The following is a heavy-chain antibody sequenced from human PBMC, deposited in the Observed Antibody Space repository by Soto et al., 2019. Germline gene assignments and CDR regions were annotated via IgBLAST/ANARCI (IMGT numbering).Heavy chain of an antibody. CDR3: ARVVCSSTTCYFPGWFDP. J-gene: IGHJ5*02. Sequence: SETLSLTCTVSGGSISSGGYYWSWIRQHPGKGLEWIGYIYYSGSTYYNPSLKSRVTISVDTSKNQFSLNLSSVTAADTAVYYCARVVCSSTTCYFPGWFDPWGRGTLVTVSS. CDR1: GGSISSGGYY. CDR2: IYYSGST. V-gene: IGHV4-31*03. D-gene: IGHD2-2*01.